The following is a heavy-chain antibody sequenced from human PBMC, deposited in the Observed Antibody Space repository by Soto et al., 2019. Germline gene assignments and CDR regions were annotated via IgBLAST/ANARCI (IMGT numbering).Heavy chain of an antibody. V-gene: IGHV3-30-3*01. D-gene: IGHD2-2*01. CDR2: ISYDGSGK. CDR1: GFTFSDYA. J-gene: IGHJ6*02. Sequence: PGGSLRLSCAASGFTFSDYAMHWVRQAPGKGLEWVAVISYDGSGKYYADSVKGRFTISKDSSKNTLYLQMNSLRAEDTAVYYCAKGPAIVLVPAAMNYYYGMDVWGQGTTVTVSS. CDR3: AKGPAIVLVPAAMNYYYGMDV.